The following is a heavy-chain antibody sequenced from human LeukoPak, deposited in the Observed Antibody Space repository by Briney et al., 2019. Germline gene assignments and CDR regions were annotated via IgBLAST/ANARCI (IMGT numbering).Heavy chain of an antibody. CDR1: GGSISSSNW. CDR3: ARVGQPKLYYYYYMDV. D-gene: IGHD1-7*01. V-gene: IGHV4-4*02. Sequence: SETLSLTCAVSGGSISSSNWWSWVRQPPGKGLEWIGEIYHSGSTNYNPSLKSRVTISVDTSKNQFSLKLSSVTAADTAVYYCARVGQPKLYYYYYMDVWGKGTTVTISS. J-gene: IGHJ6*03. CDR2: IYHSGST.